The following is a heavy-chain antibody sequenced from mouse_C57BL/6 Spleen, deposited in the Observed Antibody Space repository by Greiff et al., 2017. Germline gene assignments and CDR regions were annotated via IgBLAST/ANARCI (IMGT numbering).Heavy chain of an antibody. Sequence: QVQLQQPGAELVMPGASVKLSCKASGYTFTSYWMHWVKQRPGQGLEWIGEIDPSDSYTNYNQKFKVKSTLTVDKSSSTAYMQLSSLTAEDSAVYYCARSGLRQLGYAMDYWGQGTSVTVSS. CDR2: IDPSDSYT. V-gene: IGHV1-69*01. D-gene: IGHD1-2*01. CDR1: GYTFTSYW. CDR3: ARSGLRQLGYAMDY. J-gene: IGHJ4*01.